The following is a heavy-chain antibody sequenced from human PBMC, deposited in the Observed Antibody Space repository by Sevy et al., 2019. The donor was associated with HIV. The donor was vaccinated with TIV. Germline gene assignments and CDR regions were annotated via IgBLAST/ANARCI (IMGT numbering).Heavy chain of an antibody. CDR1: GYTFTTFG. V-gene: IGHV1-18*01. CDR2: ISGDSDNT. J-gene: IGHJ4*02. Sequence: ASVKVSCKASGYTFTTFGISWVRQAPGQGLEWMGWISGDSDNTNYAQKLQGRVTMTTDSSTSTAYMELRSLRSDDTAVYYCARGILTVSGIYFQYYFDYWGQGTLVTVSS. CDR3: ARGILTVSGIYFQYYFDY. D-gene: IGHD3-10*01.